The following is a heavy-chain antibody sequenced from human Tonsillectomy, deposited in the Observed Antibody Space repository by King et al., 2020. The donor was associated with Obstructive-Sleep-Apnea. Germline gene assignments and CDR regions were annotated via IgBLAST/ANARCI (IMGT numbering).Heavy chain of an antibody. CDR1: GFTFSSYG. CDR2: IQFDGGNE. J-gene: IGHJ4*02. CDR3: AKKGSSWYLSDF. D-gene: IGHD6-13*01. Sequence: VQLVESGGGVFQPGGSLRLSCAASGFTFSSYGMHWVRQAPGKGLEWVAFIQFDGGNEFYPDSVRGRFTVTRDNSKNTLYLQMNTLTPEDTAVYYCAKKGSSWYLSDFWGQGTLVTVSS. V-gene: IGHV3-30*02.